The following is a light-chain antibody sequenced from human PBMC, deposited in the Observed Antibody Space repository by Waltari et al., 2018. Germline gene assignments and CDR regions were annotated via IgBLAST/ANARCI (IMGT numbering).Light chain of an antibody. CDR1: SSDVGSYNL. V-gene: IGLV2-23*01. CDR3: CSYANNRPRV. CDR2: EGD. J-gene: IGLJ3*02. Sequence: QSALTQPASVSGSPGQSITISCTGTSSDVGSYNLVSWYQQHPGKAPKLIIYEGDKRPSGVSNRLSGSKSGDTASLTISGVQAEDEADYYCCSYANNRPRVFGGGTKLTVL.